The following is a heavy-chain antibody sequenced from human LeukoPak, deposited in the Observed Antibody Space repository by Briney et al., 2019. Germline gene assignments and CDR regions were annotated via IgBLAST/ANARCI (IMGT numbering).Heavy chain of an antibody. J-gene: IGHJ6*02. V-gene: IGHV7-4-1*02. CDR2: INTNTGNP. CDR1: GYTFTSYA. Sequence: ASVKVSCKASGYTFTSYAMNWVRQAPGQGLEWMGWINTNTGNPTYAQGFTGRFVFSLDTSVSTAYLQISSLKAEDTAVYYCARVCPRLPLYYYYGMDVWGQGTTVTVSS. CDR3: ARVCPRLPLYYYYGMDV. D-gene: IGHD5-18*01.